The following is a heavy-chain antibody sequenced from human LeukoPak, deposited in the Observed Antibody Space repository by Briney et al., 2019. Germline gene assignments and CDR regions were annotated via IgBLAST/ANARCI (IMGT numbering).Heavy chain of an antibody. CDR1: GGSISSYY. V-gene: IGHV4-59*01. CDR2: IYYSGST. J-gene: IGHJ3*02. D-gene: IGHD3-10*01. Sequence: SETLSLTCTVSGGSISSYYWSWIRQPPGKGLEWIGYIYYSGSTNYNPSLKSRVTISVDTSKNQFSLKLSSVTAADTAVYYCAREEDYYGSGSYCAFDIWGQGTMVTVSS. CDR3: AREEDYYGSGSYCAFDI.